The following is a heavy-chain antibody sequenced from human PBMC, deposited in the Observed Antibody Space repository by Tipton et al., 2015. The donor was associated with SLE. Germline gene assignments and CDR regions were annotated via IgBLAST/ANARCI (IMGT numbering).Heavy chain of an antibody. D-gene: IGHD2-15*01. CDR2: INHSGST. Sequence: TLSLTCAVYGGSFSGYYWSWIRQPPGKGLEWIGEINHSGSTYYNPSLKSRVTISVDTSKNQFSLKLSSVTAADTAVYYCARRLIAAIGSGDYYGMDVWGQGTTVTVSS. CDR3: ARRLIAAIGSGDYYGMDV. V-gene: IGHV4-34*01. J-gene: IGHJ6*02. CDR1: GGSFSGYY.